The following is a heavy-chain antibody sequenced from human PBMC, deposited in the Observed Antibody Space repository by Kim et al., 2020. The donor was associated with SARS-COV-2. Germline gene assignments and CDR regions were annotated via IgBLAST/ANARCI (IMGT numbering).Heavy chain of an antibody. CDR1: GGSISSRNYY. D-gene: IGHD2-2*01. CDR3: ARHLDCRSTSCYHCRFVP. Sequence: SETLSLTCTVSGGSISSRNYYWGWIRQPPGKDQDWIGSIYYSGTTYYNPSPKSRVTISVDTSNKQFSLKLSSVTAADTAVYSCARHLDCRSTSCYHCRFVPWGQRTQLTVSS. CDR2: IYYSGTT. J-gene: IGHJ5*02. V-gene: IGHV4-39*01.